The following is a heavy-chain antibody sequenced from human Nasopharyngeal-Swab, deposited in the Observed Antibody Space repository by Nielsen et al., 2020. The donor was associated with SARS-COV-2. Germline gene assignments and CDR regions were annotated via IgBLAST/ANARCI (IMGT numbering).Heavy chain of an antibody. CDR1: GFTFSSFE. CDR2: ISSSGNTM. CDR3: ARGPGGSYFDS. V-gene: IGHV3-48*03. D-gene: IGHD1-26*01. Sequence: GGSLRLFFAAFGFTFSSFEMTWVRQAPGQGMVWVSYISSSGNTMYYADSVKVRFTISRDNAKNSLYLQINSLRAEDTSVYYCARGPGGSYFDSWGQGTLVTVSS. J-gene: IGHJ4*02.